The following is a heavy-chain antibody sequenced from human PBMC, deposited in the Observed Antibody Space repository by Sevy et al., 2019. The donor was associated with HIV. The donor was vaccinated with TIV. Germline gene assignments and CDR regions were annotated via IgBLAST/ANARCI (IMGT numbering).Heavy chain of an antibody. CDR2: TRNKADSYTT. CDR3: ATHAGTAAVGRVFDY. D-gene: IGHD6-13*01. V-gene: IGHV3-72*01. J-gene: IGHJ4*02. CDR1: GFTFSDHY. Sequence: GGSLRLSCAASGFTFSDHYMEWVRQAPGKGLEWVGRTRNKADSYTTEYAASVKGRFTISRDDSKNSLYLQMNSLKTEDTAVYYCATHAGTAAVGRVFDYWGQGSLVTVSS.